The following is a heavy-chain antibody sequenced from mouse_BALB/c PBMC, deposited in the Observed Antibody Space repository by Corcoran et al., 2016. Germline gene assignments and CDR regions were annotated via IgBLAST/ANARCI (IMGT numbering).Heavy chain of an antibody. CDR3: AKDADWNFDV. Sequence: EVPMHQSGHELVKPRASVKMSCKASGYTFTDYSMKRGKQSHGKSLEWIGDINPNNGGTSYNQKFKGKATLPVDKSSSTAYMQLNSLPSEDSAVDYWAKDADWNFDVWGAGTTVTVSS. CDR1: GYTFTDYS. V-gene: IGHV1-26*01. CDR2: INPNNGGT. J-gene: IGHJ1*01.